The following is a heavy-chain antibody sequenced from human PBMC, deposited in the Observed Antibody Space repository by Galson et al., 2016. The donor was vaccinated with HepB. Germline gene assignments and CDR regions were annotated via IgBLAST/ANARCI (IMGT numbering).Heavy chain of an antibody. CDR2: VYSGDSDA. D-gene: IGHD3-10*01. Sequence: QSGAEVTKPGESLKISCKGSEYSFTGYWIGWVRQMPGKGLEWMGIVYSGDSDARYSPSFQGQVTISADKSINTAYLQWSSLKASDTAIYYCARLVRGDAFDIWSQGTLVIVSS. CDR3: ARLVRGDAFDI. V-gene: IGHV5-51*01. J-gene: IGHJ3*02. CDR1: EYSFTGYW.